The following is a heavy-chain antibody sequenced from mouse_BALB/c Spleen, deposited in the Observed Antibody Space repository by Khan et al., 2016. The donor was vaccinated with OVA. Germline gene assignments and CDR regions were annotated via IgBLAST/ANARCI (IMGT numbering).Heavy chain of an antibody. CDR2: ISGSGSYT. V-gene: IGHV5-9-2*01. CDR1: GFTFSSYG. CDR3: ARRDYGSKGTMDY. Sequence: EVELVESGGGLVKPGGSLKLSCAASGFTFSSYGMSWVHQTPEKRLEWVATISGSGSYTYYQDSVKGRFTISRDNAKNNLYLQMSSLRSEDTALYYCARRDYGSKGTMDYWGQGTSVTVSS. J-gene: IGHJ4*01. D-gene: IGHD1-1*01.